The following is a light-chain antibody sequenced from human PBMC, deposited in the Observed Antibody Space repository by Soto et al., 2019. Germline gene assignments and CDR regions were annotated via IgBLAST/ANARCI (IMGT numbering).Light chain of an antibody. V-gene: IGKV3-20*01. J-gene: IGKJ1*01. CDR1: QSVSSNH. Sequence: DIVLTQSPGTLSLSPGERATLSCRASQSVSSNHLAWYQQKPGQAPRLLIYGGSSRATGIPVRFSGSGSGTDFSLTITRLEPEDFAMYYCQRYDSFRTFGQGTKVDIK. CDR3: QRYDSFRT. CDR2: GGS.